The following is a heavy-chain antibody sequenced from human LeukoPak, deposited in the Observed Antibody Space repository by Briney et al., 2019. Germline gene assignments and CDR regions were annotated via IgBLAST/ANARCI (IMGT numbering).Heavy chain of an antibody. CDR2: IYSGGST. J-gene: IGHJ4*02. V-gene: IGHV3-53*01. CDR1: GFTVSSNY. Sequence: GGSLRLSCAASGFTVSSNYMSWVRQAPGKGLEWVSVIYSGGSTYYADSVKGRFTISRDDSKNTLYLQMNSLRAEDTAVYYCARDAPTGGFDYWGQGTLVTVSS. CDR3: ARDAPTGGFDY. D-gene: IGHD3-16*01.